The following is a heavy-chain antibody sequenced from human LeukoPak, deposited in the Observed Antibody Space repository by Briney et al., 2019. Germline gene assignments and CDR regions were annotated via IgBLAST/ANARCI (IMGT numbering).Heavy chain of an antibody. J-gene: IGHJ1*01. Sequence: GGSLRLSCAASGFTFSSYSMNWVRQAPGMGLEWVSSISSSSSYIYYADSVKGRFTISRDNAKNSLYLQMNSLRAEDTAVYYCAKDHDTGYAFQHWGQGTLVTVSS. CDR2: ISSSSSYI. D-gene: IGHD2-8*01. CDR3: AKDHDTGYAFQH. CDR1: GFTFSSYS. V-gene: IGHV3-21*04.